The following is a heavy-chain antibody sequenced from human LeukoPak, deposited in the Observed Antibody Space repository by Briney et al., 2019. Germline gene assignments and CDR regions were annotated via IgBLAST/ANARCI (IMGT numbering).Heavy chain of an antibody. V-gene: IGHV6-1*01. Sequence: SQTLSLTCALSRGSVSSSSVAWDWVRQSPSRGPEWLGRTYYRSKWYNDYAESVKSRITINADTSKNQFSLHLNSVTPEDTAVYYCAREDTAMVQDAFDIWGQGTMVTVSS. J-gene: IGHJ3*02. CDR2: TYYRSKWYN. CDR3: AREDTAMVQDAFDI. D-gene: IGHD5-18*01. CDR1: RGSVSSSSVA.